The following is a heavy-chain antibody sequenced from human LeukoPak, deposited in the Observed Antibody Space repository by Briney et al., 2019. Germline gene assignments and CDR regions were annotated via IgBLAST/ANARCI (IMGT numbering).Heavy chain of an antibody. V-gene: IGHV4-31*03. CDR3: ARVGYSSSWYYFDY. D-gene: IGHD6-13*01. Sequence: SETLSLTCTVSGGSISSGGYYWSWIRQHPGKGLEWIVYIYYSESTYYNPSLKRRVTISVDTSKNQFSVKLSSVPAADTAVYSCARVGYSSSWYYFDYWGQGTPVTVSS. J-gene: IGHJ4*02. CDR1: GGSISSGGYY. CDR2: IYYSEST.